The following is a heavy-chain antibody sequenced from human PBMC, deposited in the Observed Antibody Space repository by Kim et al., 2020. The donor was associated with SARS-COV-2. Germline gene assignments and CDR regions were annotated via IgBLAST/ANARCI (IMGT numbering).Heavy chain of an antibody. CDR3: ARDQETLSLLWFGELFLAAFDN. CDR2: ISYDGSNK. Sequence: GGSLRLSCAASGFTFSSYAMHWVRQAPGKGLEWVAVISYDGSNKYYADSVKGRFTISRDNSKNTLYLQMNSLRAEDTAVYYCARDQETLSLLWFGELFLAAFDNWGQETMDTVSS. D-gene: IGHD3-10*01. V-gene: IGHV3-30*04. CDR1: GFTFSSYA. J-gene: IGHJ3*02.